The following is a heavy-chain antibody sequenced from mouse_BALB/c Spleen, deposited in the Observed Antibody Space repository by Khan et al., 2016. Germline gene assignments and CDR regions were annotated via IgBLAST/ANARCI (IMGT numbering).Heavy chain of an antibody. Sequence: QVQLQQSGAELMKPGASVKISCKATGYTFTNYWIDWIKQRPGHGLEWIGDILPGSVNTNYNEKFKGKATFTADTSSNTAYMQLSSLTSEDSAVYFCARAWYAMDYWGQGTSVTVSS. CDR3: ARAWYAMDY. V-gene: IGHV1-9*01. CDR2: ILPGSVNT. J-gene: IGHJ4*01. CDR1: GYTFTNYW.